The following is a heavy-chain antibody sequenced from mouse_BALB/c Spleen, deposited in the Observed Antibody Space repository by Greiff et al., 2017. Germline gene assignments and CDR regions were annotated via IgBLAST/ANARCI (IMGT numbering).Heavy chain of an antibody. Sequence: QVQLKESGPGLVAPSQSLSITCTVSGFSLTSYDISWIRQPPGKGLEWLGVIWTGGGTNYNSAFMSRLSISKDNSKSQVFLKMNSLQTDDTAIYYCVRESLDYYGSSYVDYWGQGTTLTVSS. D-gene: IGHD1-1*01. CDR3: VRESLDYYGSSYVDY. CDR1: GFSLTSYD. V-gene: IGHV2-9-2*01. J-gene: IGHJ2*01. CDR2: IWTGGGT.